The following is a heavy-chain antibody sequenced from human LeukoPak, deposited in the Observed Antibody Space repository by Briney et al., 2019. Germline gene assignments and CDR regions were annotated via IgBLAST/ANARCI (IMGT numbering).Heavy chain of an antibody. CDR1: GYTFTGYY. V-gene: IGHV1-2*02. CDR3: ARGVTGIYYYYYMDV. Sequence: ASVKVSCKASGYTFTGYYIHWVRQAPGQGLEWMGWINPNSGDTNYAQKFQGEVTMTRDTSISTAYMELSRLRSDDKAVYYCARGVTGIYYYYYMDVWGKGTTVTVSS. CDR2: INPNSGDT. D-gene: IGHD3-10*01. J-gene: IGHJ6*03.